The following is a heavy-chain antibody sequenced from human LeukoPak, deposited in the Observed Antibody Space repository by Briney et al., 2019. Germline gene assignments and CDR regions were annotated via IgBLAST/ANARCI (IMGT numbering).Heavy chain of an antibody. CDR3: ANSIDYGPIDY. Sequence: SETLSLTCTVSGYSISSGYYWGWIRQPPGKGLEWIGSIYYRGSAYYNPSLKSRVTISLDTSNNQFSLKLSSVTAADTAVYYCANSIDYGPIDYWGQGTLVTVSS. CDR1: GYSISSGYY. D-gene: IGHD4/OR15-4a*01. V-gene: IGHV4-38-2*02. CDR2: IYYRGSA. J-gene: IGHJ4*02.